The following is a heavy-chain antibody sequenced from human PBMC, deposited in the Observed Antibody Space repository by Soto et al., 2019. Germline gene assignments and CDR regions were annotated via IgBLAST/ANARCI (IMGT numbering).Heavy chain of an antibody. D-gene: IGHD3-10*01. Sequence: GGSLRLSCAASGFTFSSFAMNWVRQAPGKGLEWVSSISDSGDSTYYADSVKGRFTISRDNSKKTLYLQMNSLRAEDTAAYYCAKDSITFFYGVDVWGQGTTVTVSS. CDR2: ISDSGDST. CDR3: AKDSITFFYGVDV. CDR1: GFTFSSFA. J-gene: IGHJ6*02. V-gene: IGHV3-23*01.